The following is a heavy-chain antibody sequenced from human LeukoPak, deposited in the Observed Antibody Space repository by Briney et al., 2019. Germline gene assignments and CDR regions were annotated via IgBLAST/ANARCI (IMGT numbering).Heavy chain of an antibody. D-gene: IGHD6-19*01. CDR2: IYTSGST. V-gene: IGHV4-4*07. CDR1: GGSISSYY. CDR3: ARDGKIAVAGTLYYYYYMDV. J-gene: IGHJ6*03. Sequence: PSETLSLTCTVSGGSISSYYWSWIRQPAGKGLEWIGLIYTSGSTNYNPSLKSRVTMSVDTSKNQFSLKLISVTAADTAVYYCARDGKIAVAGTLYYYYYMDVWGKGTTVTVSS.